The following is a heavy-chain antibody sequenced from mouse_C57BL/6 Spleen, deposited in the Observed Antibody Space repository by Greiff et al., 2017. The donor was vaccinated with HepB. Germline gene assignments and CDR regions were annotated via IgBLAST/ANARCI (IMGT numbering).Heavy chain of an antibody. CDR3: AIDSNYAWFAY. D-gene: IGHD2-5*01. V-gene: IGHV1-74*01. CDR1: GYTFTSYW. J-gene: IGHJ3*01. Sequence: QVQLQQPGAELVKPGASVKVSCKASGYTFTSYWMHWVKQRPGQGLEWIGRIHPSDSDTNYNQKFKGKATLTVDKSSSTADMQLSSLTSEDSAVYYCAIDSNYAWFAYWGQGTLVTVSA. CDR2: IHPSDSDT.